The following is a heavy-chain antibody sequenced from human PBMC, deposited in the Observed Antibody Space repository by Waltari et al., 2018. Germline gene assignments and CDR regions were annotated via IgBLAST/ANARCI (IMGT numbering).Heavy chain of an antibody. CDR3: VRDLGGSGNSWFDA. J-gene: IGHJ5*02. CDR2: ISHSANT. D-gene: IGHD3-10*01. Sequence: QVQLQESGPGQARPSETLPLTCIVSSYSISSGYFWGWIRQPPGKGLQWIGSISHSANTYYNPSLKSRVSMSVDTSKNQFALKMTSVTAADTAIYYCVRDLGGSGNSWFDAWGQGTLVTVSS. CDR1: SYSISSGYF. V-gene: IGHV4-38-2*02.